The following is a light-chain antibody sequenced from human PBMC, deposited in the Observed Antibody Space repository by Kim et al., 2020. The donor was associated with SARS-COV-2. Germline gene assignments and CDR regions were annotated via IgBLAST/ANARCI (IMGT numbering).Light chain of an antibody. CDR1: QGLGSA. J-gene: IGKJ4*01. CDR2: AAS. V-gene: IGKV3-15*01. Sequence: VFAGDRATLSCRARQGLGSALAWYQQKPGRAPRLLIHAASIRVSDFPARFSGSGSGTEFTLTISSLQSEDFAVYYCQQYVSWPLTFGGGTKVDIK. CDR3: QQYVSWPLT.